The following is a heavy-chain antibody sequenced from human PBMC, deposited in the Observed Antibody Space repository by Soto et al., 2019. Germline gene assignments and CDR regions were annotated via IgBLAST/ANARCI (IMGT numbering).Heavy chain of an antibody. CDR3: AREDILGARSFDY. J-gene: IGHJ4*02. CDR2: INHSGST. CDR1: GGSFSGYY. D-gene: IGHD5-12*01. Sequence: PSETLSLTCAVYGGSFSGYYWSWIRQPPGKGLEWIGEINHSGSTNYNPSLKSRVNISVDTSKNQFSLKLSSVTAADTAVYYCAREDILGARSFDYWGQGTPVT. V-gene: IGHV4-34*01.